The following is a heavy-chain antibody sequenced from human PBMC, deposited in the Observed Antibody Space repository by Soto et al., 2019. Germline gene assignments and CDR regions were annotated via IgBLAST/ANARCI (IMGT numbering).Heavy chain of an antibody. Sequence: EASVKVSCKASGYTFTSYAMHWVRQAPGQRLEWMGWINAGNGNTKYSQKFQGRVTITRDTSASTAYMELSSLRSEDTAVYYCARDQSHRGRATVIYYFDYWGQGTLVTVSS. CDR1: GYTFTSYA. CDR3: ARDQSHRGRATVIYYFDY. CDR2: INAGNGNT. D-gene: IGHD4-4*01. J-gene: IGHJ4*02. V-gene: IGHV1-3*01.